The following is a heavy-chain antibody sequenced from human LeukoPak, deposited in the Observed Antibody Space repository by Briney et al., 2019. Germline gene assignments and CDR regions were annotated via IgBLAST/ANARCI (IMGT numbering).Heavy chain of an antibody. CDR1: GFTFSSYS. V-gene: IGHV3-48*02. J-gene: IGHJ4*02. CDR2: ISSSSSTI. CDR3: ARTLAAAGTLYFDY. D-gene: IGHD6-13*01. Sequence: GGSLRLSCAASGFTFSSYSMNWVRQAPGKGLEWVSYISSSSSTIYYADSVKGRFTISRDNAKNSLYPQMNSLRDEDTAVYYCARTLAAAGTLYFDYWGQGTLVTVSS.